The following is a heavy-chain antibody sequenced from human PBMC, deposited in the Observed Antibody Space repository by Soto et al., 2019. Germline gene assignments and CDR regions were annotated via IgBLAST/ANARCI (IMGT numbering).Heavy chain of an antibody. J-gene: IGHJ6*02. Sequence: PSQTLSLTCAISGDSVSSNSAAWNWTRQSPSRGLEWLGRTYYRSKWYNDYAVSVKSRITINPDTSKNQFSLQLNSVTPEDTAVYYCARGWGYCSSTSCYVYYYYGMDVWGQGTTVTVSS. V-gene: IGHV6-1*01. CDR3: ARGWGYCSSTSCYVYYYYGMDV. CDR1: GDSVSSNSAA. D-gene: IGHD2-2*01. CDR2: TYYRSKWYN.